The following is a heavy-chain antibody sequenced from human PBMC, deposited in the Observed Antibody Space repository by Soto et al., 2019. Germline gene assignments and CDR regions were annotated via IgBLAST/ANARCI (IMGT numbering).Heavy chain of an antibody. J-gene: IGHJ4*02. V-gene: IGHV3-48*03. Sequence: EVHLVESGGGLVQPGGSLRLSCAASGFTFNSYEMNWVRQAPGKGLEWVSYISSSGSTIYYADSVKGRFTISRDNAKNALYLQMNSLRAEDTAVYYCARPQSSGVLDYFEYWGQGTLVTVSS. CDR2: ISSSGSTI. CDR3: ARPQSSGVLDYFEY. CDR1: GFTFNSYE. D-gene: IGHD3-10*01.